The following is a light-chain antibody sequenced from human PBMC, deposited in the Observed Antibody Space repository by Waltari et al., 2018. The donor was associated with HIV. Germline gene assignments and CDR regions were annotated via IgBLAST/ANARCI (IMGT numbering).Light chain of an antibody. V-gene: IGKV4-1*01. CDR1: RTVFFNSTNQNF. CDR2: WAS. CDR3: QQYVTIGPG. Sequence: DIVLTQSPDSLAVSLGERATVKCRSSRTVFFNSTNQNFLAWYQQKPGQSPKLHRCWASTRASGVPDRFTASGAGTEFSLTSSGLQADDVAVYDCQQYVTIGPGFGGGTKLEIK. J-gene: IGKJ4*01.